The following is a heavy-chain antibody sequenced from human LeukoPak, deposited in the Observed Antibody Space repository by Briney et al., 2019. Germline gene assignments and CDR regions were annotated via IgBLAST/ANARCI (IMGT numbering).Heavy chain of an antibody. J-gene: IGHJ4*02. CDR2: IKSKTDGGTT. CDR3: TTAPLGYCSSTSCPEDY. CDR1: GFTFSNAW. Sequence: GGSLILSCAASGFTFSNAWMSWVRQAPGKGLEWVGRIKSKTDGGTTDYAAPVKGRFTISRDDSKNTLYLQMNSLKTEDTAVYYCTTAPLGYCSSTSCPEDYWGQGTLVTVSS. V-gene: IGHV3-15*01. D-gene: IGHD2-2*01.